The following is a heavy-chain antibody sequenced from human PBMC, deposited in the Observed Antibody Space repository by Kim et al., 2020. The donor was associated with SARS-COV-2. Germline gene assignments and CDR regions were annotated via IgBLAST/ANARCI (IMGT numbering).Heavy chain of an antibody. CDR3: ARLVYSSSSHGVDY. J-gene: IGHJ4*02. D-gene: IGHD6-13*01. V-gene: IGHV5-10-1*01. Sequence: SPSFQGHVTISADKSISTAYLRWSSLKASDTAMYYCARLVYSSSSHGVDYWGQGTLVTVSS.